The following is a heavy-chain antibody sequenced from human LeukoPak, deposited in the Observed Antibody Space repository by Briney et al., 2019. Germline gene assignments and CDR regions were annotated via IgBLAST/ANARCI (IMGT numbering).Heavy chain of an antibody. V-gene: IGHV3-66*01. Sequence: GGSLRLSCAASGFTVRNNYMSWVRQAPGKGLEWVSVIYSGGSTYYADSVKGRFTISRDNSKNTLYLQMNSLRAEDTAVYFCATGERMVRGDGVDYWGQGTPVTVSS. D-gene: IGHD3-10*01. CDR2: IYSGGST. CDR1: GFTVRNNY. J-gene: IGHJ4*02. CDR3: ATGERMVRGDGVDY.